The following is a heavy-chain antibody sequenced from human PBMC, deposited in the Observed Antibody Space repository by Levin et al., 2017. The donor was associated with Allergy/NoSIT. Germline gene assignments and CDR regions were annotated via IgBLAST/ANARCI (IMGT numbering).Heavy chain of an antibody. CDR2: INAGNGDT. Sequence: GGSLRLSCKASGYTFTNYAIHWVRQAPGQTLEWMGWINAGNGDTKYSQYFQGRVTISRDTSAKTAYMELSSLRSEDTAVYYCARDPRSGYHDYWGQGTLVTVSS. D-gene: IGHD3-3*01. CDR1: GYTFTNYA. J-gene: IGHJ4*02. CDR3: ARDPRSGYHDY. V-gene: IGHV1-3*01.